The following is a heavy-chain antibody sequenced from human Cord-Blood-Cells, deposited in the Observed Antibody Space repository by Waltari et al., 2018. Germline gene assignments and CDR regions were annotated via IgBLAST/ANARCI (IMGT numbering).Heavy chain of an antibody. Sequence: EVQLVESGGGLVQPGGSLRLSCAASGFPFSSYEMNWVRQAPGKGLECVSYISSSGSTIYYADSVKGRFTISRDNAKNSLYLQMNSLRAEDTAVYYCARDGVLLWFGELFDYWGQGTLVTVSS. CDR1: GFPFSSYE. D-gene: IGHD3-10*01. CDR3: ARDGVLLWFGELFDY. V-gene: IGHV3-48*03. J-gene: IGHJ4*02. CDR2: ISSSGSTI.